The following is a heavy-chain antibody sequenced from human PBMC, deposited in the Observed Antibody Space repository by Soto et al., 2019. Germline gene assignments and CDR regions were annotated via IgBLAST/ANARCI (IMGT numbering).Heavy chain of an antibody. D-gene: IGHD3-10*01. CDR1: GYTFTGYY. J-gene: IGHJ6*02. Sequence: ASVKVSCKASGYTFTGYYMHWVRQAPGQGLEWMGWINPNSGGTNYAQKFQGWVTMTRDTSISTAYMELSRLRSDDTAVYYCARDQSSVMVRAYYYGMDVWGQGTTVTVS. CDR3: ARDQSSVMVRAYYYGMDV. V-gene: IGHV1-2*04. CDR2: INPNSGGT.